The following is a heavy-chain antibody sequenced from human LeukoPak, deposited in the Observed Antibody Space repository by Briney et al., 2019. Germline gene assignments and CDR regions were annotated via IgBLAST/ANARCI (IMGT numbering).Heavy chain of an antibody. V-gene: IGHV1-69*13. CDR3: AKWFGEYLGYFDY. CDR1: GGTFSSYA. D-gene: IGHD3-10*01. CDR2: IIPIFGTA. J-gene: IGHJ4*02. Sequence: GASVKVSCKASGGTFSSYAISWVRQAPGQGLEWMGGIIPIFGTANYAQKFQGRVTITADESTSTAYMELSSLRAEDTAVYYCAKWFGEYLGYFDYWGQGTLVTVSS.